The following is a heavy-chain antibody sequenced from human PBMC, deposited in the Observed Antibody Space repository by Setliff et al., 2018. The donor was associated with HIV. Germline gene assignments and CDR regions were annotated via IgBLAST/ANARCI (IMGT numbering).Heavy chain of an antibody. CDR3: ASVGELSSHFDY. CDR1: GGSISSYY. Sequence: SETLSLTCTVSGGSISSYYWSWIRQPPGKGLEWIGYMYYSGSTNYNPSLKRRVTISVGTSKNQFSLKLSSVTAEDTAVYYCASVGELSSHFDYWGQGTLVTVSS. J-gene: IGHJ4*02. D-gene: IGHD3-16*02. CDR2: MYYSGST. V-gene: IGHV4-59*12.